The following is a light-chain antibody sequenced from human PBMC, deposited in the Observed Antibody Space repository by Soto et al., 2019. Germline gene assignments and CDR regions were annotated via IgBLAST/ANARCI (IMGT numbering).Light chain of an antibody. J-gene: IGKJ1*01. V-gene: IGKV3-20*01. CDR3: QQYDSSPWT. Sequence: EIVLTQSPGTLSLSRGERATLSCRASQSVSSGFLAWYQQKPGQAPRLLIYGASSRATGIPDRFSGSGSGTDFTLTISGLEPEAFAVYYCQQYDSSPWTFGQGTRVEIK. CDR2: GAS. CDR1: QSVSSGF.